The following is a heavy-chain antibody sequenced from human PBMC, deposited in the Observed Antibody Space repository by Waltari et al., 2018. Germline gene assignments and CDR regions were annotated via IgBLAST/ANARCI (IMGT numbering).Heavy chain of an antibody. CDR2: IEKEGSET. D-gene: IGHD3-10*01. CDR3: ARDRNYHGSGRLGH. J-gene: IGHJ5*02. Sequence: EVQLVEAGGGLVQPGGSLRLSCAGTGFMFSSFWMHWVRQSPGRGLEWVARIEKEGSETTYSDSVKGRFTISRDNAKKTLFLQMHSLRVEDAAVYYCARDRNYHGSGRLGHWGQGTRVTVSP. CDR1: GFMFSSFW. V-gene: IGHV3-74*01.